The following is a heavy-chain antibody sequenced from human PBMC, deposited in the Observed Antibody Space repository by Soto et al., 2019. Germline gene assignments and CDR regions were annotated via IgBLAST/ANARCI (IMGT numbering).Heavy chain of an antibody. CDR2: IYATGTT. V-gene: IGHV4-4*07. J-gene: IGHJ5*02. D-gene: IGHD5-12*01. CDR1: GASISGFY. Sequence: TSETLSLTCTVSGASISGFYWSWIRKSAGKGLEWIGRIYATGTTDYNPSLKSRVMVSVDTSNNQFSLQLNSVTPEDTAVYFCAKGDNLGPKTGYAFDPWGQGIMVTVSS. CDR3: AKGDNLGPKTGYAFDP.